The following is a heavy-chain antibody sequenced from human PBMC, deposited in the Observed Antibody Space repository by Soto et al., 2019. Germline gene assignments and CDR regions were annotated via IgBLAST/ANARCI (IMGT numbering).Heavy chain of an antibody. CDR2: TYYRSKWYN. V-gene: IGHV6-1*01. CDR1: GDGVISNSAA. CDR3: ARVYEQQLFAFDI. Sequence: QSLSLTCAMSGDGVISNSAASKWIKQSPSRGLEWLGRTYYRSKWYNDYAVSVKSRITINPDTSKNQFSLQLNSVTPEDTAVYYCARVYEQQLFAFDIWGQGTMVTVSS. D-gene: IGHD6-13*01. J-gene: IGHJ3*02.